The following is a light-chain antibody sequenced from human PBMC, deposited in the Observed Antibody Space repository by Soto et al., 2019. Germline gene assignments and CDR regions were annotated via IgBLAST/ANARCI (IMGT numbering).Light chain of an antibody. J-gene: IGKJ1*01. Sequence: DIQMTQSPSTLSASVGDRVTITCRASPSISSWLAWYQQKPGKAPKLLIYKASNLESGVPSRFSGSGSGTEFTLTISSLQPDDFATYYCQQYNSYTWTFGQGTKVEIK. V-gene: IGKV1-5*03. CDR1: PSISSW. CDR2: KAS. CDR3: QQYNSYTWT.